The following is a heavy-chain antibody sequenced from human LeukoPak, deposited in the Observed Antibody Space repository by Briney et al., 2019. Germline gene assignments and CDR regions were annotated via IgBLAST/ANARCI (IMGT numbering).Heavy chain of an antibody. CDR3: ARLSGIYCDRGSCFNCFDS. CDR2: IYHGGNT. Sequence: PSETLSLTCAVSAYSISSGYYWGWIRQPPGEGLEWIGNIYHGGNTYYNPSLKSRVTLSVDTSKNHFSLRLTSVTAADTAVYYCARLSGIYCDRGSCFNCFDSWGQGTLVTVSS. V-gene: IGHV4-38-2*01. D-gene: IGHD2-15*01. CDR1: AYSISSGYY. J-gene: IGHJ5*01.